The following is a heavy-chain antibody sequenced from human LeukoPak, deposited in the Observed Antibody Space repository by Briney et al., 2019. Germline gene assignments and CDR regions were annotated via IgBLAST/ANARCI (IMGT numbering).Heavy chain of an antibody. V-gene: IGHV4-34*01. CDR2: IYHSGST. D-gene: IGHD6-13*01. CDR1: GGSFSGYH. J-gene: IGHJ4*02. CDR3: ARFVAAGFDY. Sequence: SETLSLTCAVYGGSFSGYHWSWIRQPPGKGLEWIGEIYHSGSTNYNPSLKSRVTISVDKSKNQFSLKLSSVTAADTAVYYCARFVAAGFDYWGQGTLVTVSS.